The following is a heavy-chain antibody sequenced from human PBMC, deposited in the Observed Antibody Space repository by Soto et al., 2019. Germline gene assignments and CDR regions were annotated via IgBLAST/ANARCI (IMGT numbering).Heavy chain of an antibody. Sequence: LETLSLTCAVYGGSVNGYYWNWIRQPPGKGLEWIGEINHTGGTHYNPSLKGRVTMSVDTSKNQFSLGLSSVTAADTAIYYCATRITAFGLLIPPFDPWGQGTQVTVSS. CDR1: GGSVNGYY. J-gene: IGHJ5*02. CDR3: ATRITAFGLLIPPFDP. CDR2: INHTGGT. V-gene: IGHV4-34*01. D-gene: IGHD3-3*01.